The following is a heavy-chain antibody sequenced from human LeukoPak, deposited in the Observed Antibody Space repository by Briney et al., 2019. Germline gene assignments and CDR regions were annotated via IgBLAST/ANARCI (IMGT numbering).Heavy chain of an antibody. J-gene: IGHJ4*02. CDR3: ARGHSVVPADLLFDY. D-gene: IGHD2-2*01. CDR2: IYTSGST. Sequence: PSETLSLTCTVSGGSISSYYWSWIRQPAGKGLEWIGRIYTSGSTNYNPSLKSRVTMSVDTSKNQFSLKLSSVTAADTAVYYCARGHSVVPADLLFDYWGQGTLVTVSS. V-gene: IGHV4-4*07. CDR1: GGSISSYY.